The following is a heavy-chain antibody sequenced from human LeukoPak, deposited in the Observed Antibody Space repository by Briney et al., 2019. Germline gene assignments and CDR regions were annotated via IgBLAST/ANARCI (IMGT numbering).Heavy chain of an antibody. V-gene: IGHV3-23*01. Sequence: GGSLRLSCAASGFTFSNYAVSWVRQAPGKGLEWVSVISGSGVSTYYADSVKGRFTISRDNSKNTLYLQMNSLRAEDTAVYYCAKAPGGVYYYDSSGYDYYWGQGTLVTVSS. CDR3: AKAPGGVYYYDSSGYDYY. J-gene: IGHJ4*02. D-gene: IGHD3-22*01. CDR2: ISGSGVST. CDR1: GFTFSNYA.